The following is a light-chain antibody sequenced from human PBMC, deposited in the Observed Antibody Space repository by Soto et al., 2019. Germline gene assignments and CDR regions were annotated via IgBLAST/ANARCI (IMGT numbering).Light chain of an antibody. V-gene: IGLV1-44*01. CDR1: NSNIGSNS. CDR2: SNN. J-gene: IGLJ2*01. CDR3: SAWDDSLVVV. Sequence: QPVLTQPPSASGTPGQTVTITCSGSNSNIGSNSVNWFQHLPGAVPKLLIFSNNQRPSGVPDRFSGSKSGTSASLAISGLQTEDESDYYCSAWDDSLVVVFGGGTKVTVL.